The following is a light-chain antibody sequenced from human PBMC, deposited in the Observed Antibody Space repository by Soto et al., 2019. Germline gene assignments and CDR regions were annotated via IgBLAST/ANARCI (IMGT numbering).Light chain of an antibody. Sequence: EIVMTQSPATLSVSPGERATLSCRASQSVGSNLAWYQQKPGQAPRLLIYGASTRATGIPARFSGSGYGTEFTLTISSLQSEDCAIYFCQQYNNWPPDRTFGQGTKVEIK. V-gene: IGKV3-15*01. CDR1: QSVGSN. CDR2: GAS. CDR3: QQYNNWPPDRT. J-gene: IGKJ1*01.